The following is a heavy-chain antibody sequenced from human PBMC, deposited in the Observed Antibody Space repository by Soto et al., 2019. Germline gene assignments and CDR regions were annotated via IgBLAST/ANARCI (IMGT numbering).Heavy chain of an antibody. CDR1: GFTFSSYA. CDR2: ISYDGSNK. D-gene: IGHD3-16*01. Sequence: GGSLRLSCAASGFTFSSYAMHWVRQAPGKGLEWVAVISYDGSNKYYADSVKGRFTISRDNSKNTLYLQMNSLRAEDTAVYYCAGSRSGWGNWGQGTLVTVSS. J-gene: IGHJ4*02. CDR3: AGSRSGWGN. V-gene: IGHV3-30-3*01.